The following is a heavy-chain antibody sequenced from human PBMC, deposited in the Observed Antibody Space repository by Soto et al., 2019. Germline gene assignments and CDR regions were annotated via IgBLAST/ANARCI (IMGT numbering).Heavy chain of an antibody. J-gene: IGHJ6*02. CDR3: ARGTVTMFGDDYYGMDV. D-gene: IGHD4-17*01. V-gene: IGHV4-34*01. Sequence: QVQLQQWGAGLLKPSETLSLTCAVYGGSFSGYYCIWISQPPGKGLEWIGEINHSGSTNYNPSLNSRVTISVDTSKNQVSLKLSSVTAADTAVYYCARGTVTMFGDDYYGMDVWGQGTTCIVAS. CDR1: GGSFSGYY. CDR2: INHSGST.